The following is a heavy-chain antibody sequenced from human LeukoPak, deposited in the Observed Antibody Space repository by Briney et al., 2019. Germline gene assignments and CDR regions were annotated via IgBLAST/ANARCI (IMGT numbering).Heavy chain of an antibody. CDR2: INHSGST. CDR1: GGSFSGYY. D-gene: IGHD3-10*01. Sequence: PSETLSLTCAVYGGSFSGYYWSWIRQPPGKGLEWIGEINHSGSTNYNPSLKSRVTISVDTSKNQFSLKLSSVTAADTAVYYCARGVHMVRGVIRSGGDYWGQGTLVTVSS. CDR3: ARGVHMVRGVIRSGGDY. V-gene: IGHV4-34*01. J-gene: IGHJ4*02.